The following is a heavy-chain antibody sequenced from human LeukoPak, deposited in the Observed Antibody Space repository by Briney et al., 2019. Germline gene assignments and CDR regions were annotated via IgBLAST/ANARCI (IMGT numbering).Heavy chain of an antibody. CDR3: ARDLRNNYYDSSGDAFDI. V-gene: IGHV4-31*03. Sequence: SETLSLTCTVSGGSISSGGYYCSWIRQHPGKGLEWIGYIYYSGSTYYNPSLKSRVTISVDTSKNQSSLKLSSVTAADTAVYYCARDLRNNYYDSSGDAFDIWGQGTMVTVSS. D-gene: IGHD3-22*01. J-gene: IGHJ3*02. CDR1: GGSISSGGYY. CDR2: IYYSGST.